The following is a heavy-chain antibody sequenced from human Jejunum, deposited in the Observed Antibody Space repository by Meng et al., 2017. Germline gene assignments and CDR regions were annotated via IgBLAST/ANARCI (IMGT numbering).Heavy chain of an antibody. V-gene: IGHV4-39*07. Sequence: SETLSLTCSVSGASIDTENYYWGWVRPPPGKGLEWIGTFHCTGNTDYNPSLKSRVTISLDVSKNQLSLKLSSVSAADTAVYYCARDHGIYYWFYYWGQGTLVTVSS. CDR2: FHCTGNT. CDR3: ARDHGIYYWFYY. CDR1: GASIDTENYY. D-gene: IGHD2-8*01. J-gene: IGHJ4*02.